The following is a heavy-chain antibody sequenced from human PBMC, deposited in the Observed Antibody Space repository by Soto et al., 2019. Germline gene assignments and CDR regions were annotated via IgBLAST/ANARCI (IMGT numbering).Heavy chain of an antibody. V-gene: IGHV4-34*01. CDR1: GLSFSGYY. D-gene: IGHD3-3*01. J-gene: IGHJ6*02. CDR3: AGTYEHGPYYYGMDF. Sequence: PXETLSLTCAVYGLSFSGYYWSWIRQPPGKGLEWIGEVNHSGSTNYNPSLKSRVTISVDTSKNQFSLKLSSVTAADTAVYYCAGTYEHGPYYYGMDFWGQGTTVTVSS. CDR2: VNHSGST.